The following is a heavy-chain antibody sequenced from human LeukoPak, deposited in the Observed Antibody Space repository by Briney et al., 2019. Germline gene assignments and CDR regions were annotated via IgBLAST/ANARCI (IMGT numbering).Heavy chain of an antibody. D-gene: IGHD6-13*01. CDR3: AREGQQPIQPDHYYYYYMDV. CDR1: GFTFSDYY. J-gene: IGHJ6*03. Sequence: GGSLRLSCAASGFTFSDYYMSWIRQAPGKGLDWVSYISSSGSTIYYADSVKGRFTISRDNAKNPLYLQMNSLRGEDTAVYYCAREGQQPIQPDHYYYYYMDVWGKGTTVTVSS. CDR2: ISSSGSTI. V-gene: IGHV3-11*01.